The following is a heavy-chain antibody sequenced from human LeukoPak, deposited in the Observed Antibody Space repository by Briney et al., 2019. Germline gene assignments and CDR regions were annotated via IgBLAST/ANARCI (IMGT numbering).Heavy chain of an antibody. V-gene: IGHV3-74*01. CDR1: GFTFSSYW. D-gene: IGHD5-18*01. Sequence: GGSLRLSCAASGFTFSSYWMHWVRHTPGKGLVGVSRIKGDGSSTSHADSVKGRFTISRDNAKNTLYLQMNNLRAEDTAVYYCARDGYSFGHDFDYWGQGTLVTVSS. CDR3: ARDGYSFGHDFDY. J-gene: IGHJ4*02. CDR2: IKGDGSST.